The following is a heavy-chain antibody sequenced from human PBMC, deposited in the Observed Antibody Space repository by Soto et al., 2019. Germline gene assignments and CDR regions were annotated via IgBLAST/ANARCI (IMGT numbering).Heavy chain of an antibody. V-gene: IGHV1-69*12. D-gene: IGHD6-13*01. CDR1: GGTFSSYA. J-gene: IGHJ6*02. CDR3: AREKWRAADGPSHEHYNCGMDV. CDR2: SIPIFGTA. Sequence: QVQLVQSGAEVKKPGSSVKVSCKASGGTFSSYAISWVRQAPGQGLEWMGGSIPIFGTANYAQKFQGRVTITADETTSKAYMERSSRRSEEPAVYYCAREKWRAADGPSHEHYNCGMDVWGQG.